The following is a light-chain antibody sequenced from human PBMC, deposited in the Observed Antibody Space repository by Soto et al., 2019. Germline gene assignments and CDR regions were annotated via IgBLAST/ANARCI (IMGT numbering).Light chain of an antibody. V-gene: IGKV3-11*01. J-gene: IGKJ4*01. CDR3: QQRSDWPT. CDR2: DAS. Sequence: ILLTQSPATLSLSPGERATLSCRASPSVITYLAWYQQKGGQAPRLLIYDASSRATGIPARFSGSGSGTDFTLTISHLEPEDFAVYYCQQRSDWPTFGGGTTVEIK. CDR1: PSVITY.